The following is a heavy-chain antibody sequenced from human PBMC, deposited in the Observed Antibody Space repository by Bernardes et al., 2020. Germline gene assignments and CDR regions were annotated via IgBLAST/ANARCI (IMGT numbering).Heavy chain of an antibody. CDR3: ARGRAARRYYYYGMDV. CDR1: GYTFTSYD. V-gene: IGHV1-8*01. CDR2: MNPNSGNT. J-gene: IGHJ6*04. D-gene: IGHD6-6*01. Sequence: ASVKVSCKASGYTFTSYDINWVRQATGQGLEWMGWMNPNSGNTGYAQKFQGRVTMTRNTSISTAYMELSSLRSEDTAVYYCARGRAARRYYYYGMDVWGKGTTVTVSS.